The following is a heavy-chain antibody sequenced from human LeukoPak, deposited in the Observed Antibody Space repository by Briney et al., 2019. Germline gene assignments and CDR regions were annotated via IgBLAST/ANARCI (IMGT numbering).Heavy chain of an antibody. CDR1: GGSFSGYY. CDR2: INHSGST. D-gene: IGHD6-13*01. J-gene: IGHJ6*02. Sequence: SETLSLTCAVSGGSFSGYYWSWIRQPPGKGLEWIGEINHSGSTNYNPSLKSRVTISVDTSKNQFSLKLSSVTAAVTAVYYCARANGYSSSWYTIYYYYGMDVWGQGTTVTVSS. CDR3: ARANGYSSSWYTIYYYYGMDV. V-gene: IGHV4-34*01.